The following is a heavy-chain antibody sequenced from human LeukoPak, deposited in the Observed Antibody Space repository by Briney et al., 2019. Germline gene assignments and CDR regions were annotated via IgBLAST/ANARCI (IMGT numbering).Heavy chain of an antibody. D-gene: IGHD1-20*01. CDR3: ARGYTWNDGVWSYYFDY. J-gene: IGHJ4*02. CDR1: GFSVSINY. CDR2: LYSSGTT. Sequence: PGEALRLSCAASGFSVSINYMSWVRQAPGKGLEWVSVLYSSGTTYYADSVKGRFTSSRDNSKNTLYLQMNSLRAEDTAVYYCARGYTWNDGVWSYYFDYWGQGTLVTVSS. V-gene: IGHV3-53*01.